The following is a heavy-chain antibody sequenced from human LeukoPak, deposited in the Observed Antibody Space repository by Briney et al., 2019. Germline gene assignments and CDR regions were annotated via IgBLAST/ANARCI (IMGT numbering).Heavy chain of an antibody. Sequence: GGSLRLSCAASGFTFSSYSMNWVRQAPGKGLEWVSAIRDSGVGTYYADSVKGRFTISRDNSKNTLYLQMNSLGAEDTAVYYCAKSFTYYDFWSGDYWGQGTLVTVSS. CDR3: AKSFTYYDFWSGDY. CDR2: IRDSGVGT. V-gene: IGHV3-23*01. J-gene: IGHJ4*02. D-gene: IGHD3-3*01. CDR1: GFTFSSYS.